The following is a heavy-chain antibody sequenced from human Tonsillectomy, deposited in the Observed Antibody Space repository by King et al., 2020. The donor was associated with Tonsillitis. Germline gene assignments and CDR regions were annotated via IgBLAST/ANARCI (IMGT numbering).Heavy chain of an antibody. CDR1: RFSFSSYA. CDR2: ISGSGGSP. V-gene: IGHV3-23*04. Sequence: VQLVESGGGLVQPGGSLRLSCAASRFSFSSYAMSWVRQAPGKGLEWVSAISGSGGSPYYADSVKGRFTISRDNSKNTRYLQMNSLRAEDTAVYFCAKALGGSGTYWSSDAFDIWGQGTMVTVSS. J-gene: IGHJ3*02. D-gene: IGHD3-10*01. CDR3: AKALGGSGTYWSSDAFDI.